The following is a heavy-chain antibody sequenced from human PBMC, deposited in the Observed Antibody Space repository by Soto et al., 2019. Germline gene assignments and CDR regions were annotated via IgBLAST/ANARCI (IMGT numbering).Heavy chain of an antibody. D-gene: IGHD6-13*01. CDR3: ARRKDSSRYFSGMDV. J-gene: IGHJ6*02. CDR2: VHHSGTS. CDR1: GGSFDEYF. V-gene: IGHV4-34*02. Sequence: QVALQQWGAGLLKPSQTLSLTCGVSGGSFDEYFLTWIRLTPGQGLEWIGEVHHSGTSYYNPSLKSGLAVSVASSKSLVYLTLTSVTAADTGVYYCARRKDSSRYFSGMDVWGQGTTVVVS.